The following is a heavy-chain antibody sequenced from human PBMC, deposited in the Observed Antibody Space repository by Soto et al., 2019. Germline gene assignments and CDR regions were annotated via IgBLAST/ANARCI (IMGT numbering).Heavy chain of an antibody. V-gene: IGHV3-9*01. CDR1: GFTFDDYA. CDR2: ISWNSGSI. J-gene: IGHJ5*02. D-gene: IGHD5-18*01. CDR3: ARANVDTAMVSWGPTRNWFDP. Sequence: GGSLRLSCAASGFTFDDYAMHWVRQAPGKGLEWVSGISWNSGSIGYADSVKGRFTISRDNAKNSLYLQMNSLRAEDTALYYCARANVDTAMVSWGPTRNWFDPWGQGTLVTVSS.